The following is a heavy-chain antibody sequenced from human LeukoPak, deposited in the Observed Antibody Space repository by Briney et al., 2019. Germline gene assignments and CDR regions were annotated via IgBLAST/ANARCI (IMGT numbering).Heavy chain of an antibody. V-gene: IGHV3-48*03. J-gene: IGHJ4*02. Sequence: PGGSLRLSCAASGFTFSSYEMNWVRQAPGKGLEWVSYISSSGSTIYYADSVKGRFTISRDNAKNSLYLQVNSLRAEDTAVYYCARDGSGYGYFDYWGQGTLVTVSS. CDR1: GFTFSSYE. CDR3: ARDGSGYGYFDY. D-gene: IGHD5-12*01. CDR2: ISSSGSTI.